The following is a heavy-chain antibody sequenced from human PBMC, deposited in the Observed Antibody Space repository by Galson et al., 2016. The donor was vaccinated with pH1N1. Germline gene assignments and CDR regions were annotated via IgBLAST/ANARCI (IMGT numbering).Heavy chain of an antibody. CDR3: ARDNHLRGRGFDI. D-gene: IGHD2-15*01. CDR2: IYTTGST. V-gene: IGHV4-4*09. J-gene: IGHJ3*02. Sequence: LRLSCAASGLSISDYGMYWVRQPPGKGLEWIGYIYTTGSTKYNPSLKSRVTISVDTSKNQFSLKLNSVTAADTAVYYCARDNHLRGRGFDIWGQGIMVTVSS. CDR1: GLSISDYG.